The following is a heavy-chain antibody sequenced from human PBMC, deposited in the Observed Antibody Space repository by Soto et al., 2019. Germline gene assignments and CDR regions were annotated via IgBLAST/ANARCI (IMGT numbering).Heavy chain of an antibody. CDR1: GFTFSDYY. D-gene: IGHD3-22*01. CDR2: ISSSGSTI. J-gene: IGHJ6*04. Sequence: PGGSLRLSCAASGFTFSDYYMSWIRQAPGKGLEWVSYISSSGSTIYYADSVKGRFTISRDNAKNSLYLQMNSLRAEDTAVYYCARDERHYYDSSGYPPRVGMDVWGKGTTVTVSS. CDR3: ARDERHYYDSSGYPPRVGMDV. V-gene: IGHV3-11*01.